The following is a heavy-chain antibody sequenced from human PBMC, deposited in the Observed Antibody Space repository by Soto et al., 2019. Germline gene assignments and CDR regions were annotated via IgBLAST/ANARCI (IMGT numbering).Heavy chain of an antibody. CDR3: AIAGYSGSYSP. CDR1: GYTFTSYS. Sequence: GASVKVSCKASGYTFTSYSIHWVRQAPGQGLEWIGWINTDNGDAKYSQKFQGRVTMTTDTSTSTAYMELRSLRSDDTAVYYCAIAGYSGSYSPWGQGTLVTVSS. V-gene: IGHV1-3*04. J-gene: IGHJ5*02. D-gene: IGHD1-26*01. CDR2: INTDNGDA.